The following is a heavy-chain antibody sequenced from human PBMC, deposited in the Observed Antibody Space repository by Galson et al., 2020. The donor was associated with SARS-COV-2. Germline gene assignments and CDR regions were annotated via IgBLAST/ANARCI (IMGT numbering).Heavy chain of an antibody. CDR1: GYTFLSYS. Sequence: ASVKVSCKASGYTFLSYSMNWVRQAPGQGLEWMGWISAADGNRKYSQKFQGRVTISRDTSASTVYMELSSLRSEDTAVYYCARSQRGMYNYYMDVWGKGTTVTVSS. CDR2: ISAADGNR. D-gene: IGHD1-20*01. J-gene: IGHJ6*03. V-gene: IGHV1-3*01. CDR3: ARSQRGMYNYYMDV.